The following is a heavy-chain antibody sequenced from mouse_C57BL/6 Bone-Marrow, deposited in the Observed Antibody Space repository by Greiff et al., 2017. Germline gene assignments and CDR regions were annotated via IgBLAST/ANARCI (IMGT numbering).Heavy chain of an antibody. V-gene: IGHV1-59*01. Sequence: QVQLQQPGAELVRPGTSVKLSCKASGYTFTSYWMHWVKQRPGQGLEWIGVIDPSDSYTNYNQKVKGKATLTVDTSSSTAYMQLSSLTSEDSAVYYCARREIYYDYDGYYFGYWGQGTTLTVSS. CDR1: GYTFTSYW. J-gene: IGHJ2*01. CDR3: ARREIYYDYDGYYFGY. D-gene: IGHD2-4*01. CDR2: IDPSDSYT.